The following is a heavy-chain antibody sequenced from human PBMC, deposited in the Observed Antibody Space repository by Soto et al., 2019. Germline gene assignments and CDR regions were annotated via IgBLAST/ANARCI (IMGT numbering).Heavy chain of an antibody. J-gene: IGHJ4*02. CDR3: GRQREGSYYVFPYIYY. D-gene: IGHD1-26*01. Sequence: PSETLSLTCTLSVRSIGSGTYDWGWIRQPPGKGLEWIGSIYYSGSTYYNSSLKSRVTISVDTSRNQFSLKLSSVTAADTAVYYCGRQREGSYYVFPYIYYWGQGALVTVSS. CDR1: VRSIGSGTYD. V-gene: IGHV4-39*01. CDR2: IYYSGST.